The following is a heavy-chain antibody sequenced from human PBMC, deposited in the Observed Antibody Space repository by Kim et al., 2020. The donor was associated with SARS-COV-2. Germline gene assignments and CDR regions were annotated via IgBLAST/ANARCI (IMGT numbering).Heavy chain of an antibody. Sequence: SETLSLTCTVSGGSISSGGYYWSWIRQHPGKGLEWIGYIYYSGSTYYNPSLKSRVTISVDTSKNQFSLKLSSVTAADTAVYYCARGRTKAPVDYWGQGTLVTVSS. V-gene: IGHV4-31*03. CDR3: ARGRTKAPVDY. CDR2: IYYSGST. CDR1: GGSISSGGYY. J-gene: IGHJ4*02.